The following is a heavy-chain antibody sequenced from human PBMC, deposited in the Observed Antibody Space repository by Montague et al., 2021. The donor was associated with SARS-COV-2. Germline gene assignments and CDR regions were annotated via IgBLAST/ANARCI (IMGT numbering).Heavy chain of an antibody. CDR1: GFSLSTSEMC. D-gene: IGHD3-9*01. Sequence: PALVKPTQTLTLTCTFSGFSLSTSEMCVSWIRQPPGKALEWLARIDWDDDKYYSTSLKTRLTISKDTSKNQVALTMTNMDPVDTATYYCARRTYDILTGYDYGMDVWGQGTTVTVSS. CDR2: IDWDDDK. CDR3: ARRTYDILTGYDYGMDV. V-gene: IGHV2-70*11. J-gene: IGHJ6*02.